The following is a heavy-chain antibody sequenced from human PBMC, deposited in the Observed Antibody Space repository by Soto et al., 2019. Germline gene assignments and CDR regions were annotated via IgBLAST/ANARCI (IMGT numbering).Heavy chain of an antibody. CDR3: TGGGPFPSANAGDEPLDI. Sequence: QVQLVESGGGVVQPGTSLTLSCAASGFTFSNYAMHWVRQAPGKGLEWVADMSFDGTRYYADSVKGRSTISSDGARNIVFLKTSSLRVDETALYCATGGGPFPSANAGDEPLDIWGQGTMVTVSS. CDR2: MSFDGTR. V-gene: IGHV3-30*03. D-gene: IGHD3-16*01. CDR1: GFTFSNYA. J-gene: IGHJ3*02.